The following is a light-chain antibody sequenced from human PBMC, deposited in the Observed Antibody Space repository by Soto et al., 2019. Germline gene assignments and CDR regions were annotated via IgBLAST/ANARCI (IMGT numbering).Light chain of an antibody. CDR3: QQYGSSPLT. CDR2: GAS. Sequence: EFVLTQSAGTVSLSPGERATLSCRASQSVSSSYLAWYQQKPGQAPRLLIYGASSRATGIPDRFSGSGSGTDFTLTISRLEPEDFAVYYCQQYGSSPLTFGGGTKVDI. CDR1: QSVSSSY. V-gene: IGKV3-20*01. J-gene: IGKJ4*01.